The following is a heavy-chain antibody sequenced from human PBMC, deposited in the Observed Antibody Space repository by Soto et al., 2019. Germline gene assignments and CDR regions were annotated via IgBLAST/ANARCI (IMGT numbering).Heavy chain of an antibody. CDR2: IYYSGST. D-gene: IGHD5-18*01. CDR1: GGSISSGDYY. J-gene: IGHJ4*02. V-gene: IGHV4-30-4*01. CDR3: ARLGVVDTATFDY. Sequence: QVHLQESDPVLLNPSQTLSLTCTVSGGSISSGDYYWSWIRQPPGKGLEWIGYIYYSGSTYYNPSLKSRVTISVDTSKNQFSLKLSSVTAADTAVYYCARLGVVDTATFDYWGQGTLVTVSS.